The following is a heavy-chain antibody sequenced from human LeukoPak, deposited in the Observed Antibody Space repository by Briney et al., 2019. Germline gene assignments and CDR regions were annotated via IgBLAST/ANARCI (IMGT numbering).Heavy chain of an antibody. Sequence: PGGSLRLSCAASGFTFSSYGMPWVRQAPGKGLEWVAVIWYDGSNKYYADSVKGRFTISRDNSKNTLYLQMNSLRAGDTAVYYCARVMELPRYYYYYGMDVWGQGTTVTVSS. CDR2: IWYDGSNK. D-gene: IGHD1-26*01. V-gene: IGHV3-33*01. CDR1: GFTFSSYG. J-gene: IGHJ6*02. CDR3: ARVMELPRYYYYYGMDV.